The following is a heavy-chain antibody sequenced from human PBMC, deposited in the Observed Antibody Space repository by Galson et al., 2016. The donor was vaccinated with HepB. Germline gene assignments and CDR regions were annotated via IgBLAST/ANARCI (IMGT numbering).Heavy chain of an antibody. V-gene: IGHV3-30*18. CDR2: ISYDGSNK. J-gene: IGHJ6*04. CDR3: AKEVEDIVATTYYYSGMDV. Sequence: SLRLSRAASGFTFSYYGMHWVRQAPGKGLAWVAVISYDGSNKYYADSVKGRITISRDNSKNTLYLQMNSLRTEDTAVYYCAKEVEDIVATTYYYSGMDVWGKGTTVTVSS. CDR1: GFTFSYYG. D-gene: IGHD5-12*01.